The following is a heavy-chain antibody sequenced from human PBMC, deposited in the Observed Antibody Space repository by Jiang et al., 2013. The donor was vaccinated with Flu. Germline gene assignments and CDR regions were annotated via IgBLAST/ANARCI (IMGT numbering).Heavy chain of an antibody. CDR2: ISYSGSA. J-gene: IGHJ6*03. CDR1: GGSISSGGYF. CDR3: ARRRKFSYYYYMDV. V-gene: IGHV4-31*03. Sequence: GPGLVKPSQTLSLTCTVAGGSISSGGYFWSWIRQHPGKGLEWIGYISYSGSAYYDPSLKSRVTISVDTSKNQFSLRLSSVTAADTAVYFCARRRKFSYYYYMDVWGKGTTVTVSS.